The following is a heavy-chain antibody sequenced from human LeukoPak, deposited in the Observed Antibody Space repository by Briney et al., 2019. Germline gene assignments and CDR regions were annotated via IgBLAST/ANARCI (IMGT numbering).Heavy chain of an antibody. J-gene: IGHJ3*02. CDR1: GFSFSNYA. CDR3: ARAGYSSGWYTADAFDI. D-gene: IGHD6-19*01. Sequence: PGGSLRLSCAASGFSFSNYAMSWVRQPPGKGLEWVSTISGSGDGTNYADSVKGRFTISRDKSKNTLYLQMNSLRAEDTAVYYCARAGYSSGWYTADAFDIWGQGTMVTVSS. V-gene: IGHV3-23*01. CDR2: ISGSGDGT.